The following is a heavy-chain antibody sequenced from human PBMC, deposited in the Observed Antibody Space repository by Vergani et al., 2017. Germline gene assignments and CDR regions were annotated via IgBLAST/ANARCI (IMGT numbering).Heavy chain of an antibody. CDR1: GYTFTSYY. V-gene: IGHV1-46*01. J-gene: IGHJ5*02. CDR3: ARVYGYYDSSGYYYPGLRFDP. Sequence: QVQLVQSGAEVKKPGASVKVSCKASGYTFTSYYMHWVRRAPGQGLEWMGIINTSGGSTSYAQKFQGRVTMTRDTSTSTVYMELSSLRSEDTAVYYCARVYGYYDSSGYYYPGLRFDPWGQGTLVTVSS. CDR2: INTSGGST. D-gene: IGHD3-22*01.